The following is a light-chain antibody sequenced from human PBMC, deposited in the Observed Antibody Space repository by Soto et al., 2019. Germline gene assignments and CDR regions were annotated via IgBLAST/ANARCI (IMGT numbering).Light chain of an antibody. CDR3: QPYNSYLFT. CDR1: QSISSW. Sequence: DIQMTQSPSTLSASVGDRVTITCRASQSISSWLAWYQQKPGKAPKLLIYDASSLESGVPSRFSGSVSGTEFTLTISSLQPDDFATYYCQPYNSYLFTFGPGTKVDIK. CDR2: DAS. V-gene: IGKV1-5*01. J-gene: IGKJ3*01.